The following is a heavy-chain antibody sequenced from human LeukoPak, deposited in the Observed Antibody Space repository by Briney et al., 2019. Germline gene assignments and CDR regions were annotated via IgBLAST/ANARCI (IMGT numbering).Heavy chain of an antibody. Sequence: PSETLSLTCTVSGGSIHTYYLSWIRLPPGKGLEWIGYVHYTGSTNYNPSLKSRVTISVDTSKNQFSLNLASVTAADTAADYWGGGGGGGSTSWSNYYYYGMDVWGQGATVTVSS. CDR3: GGGGGGGSTSWSNYYYYGMDV. CDR2: VHYTGST. D-gene: IGHD6-13*01. CDR1: GGSIHTYY. V-gene: IGHV4-59*03. J-gene: IGHJ6*02.